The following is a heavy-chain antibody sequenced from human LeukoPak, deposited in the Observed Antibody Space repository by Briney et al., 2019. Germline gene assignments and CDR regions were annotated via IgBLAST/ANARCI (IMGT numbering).Heavy chain of an antibody. J-gene: IGHJ6*03. Sequence: GGSLRLSCTVSGFTVSTNSMSWVRQAPGKGLEWVSFIYSDNTHYSDSVKGRFTISRDDSKNTLYLQMNSLRAEDTAVYYCARRGSSSWYYYYYYYYMDVWGKGTTVTVSS. CDR3: ARRGSSSWYYYYYYYYMDV. V-gene: IGHV3-66*04. CDR2: IYSDNT. D-gene: IGHD6-13*01. CDR1: GFTVSTNS.